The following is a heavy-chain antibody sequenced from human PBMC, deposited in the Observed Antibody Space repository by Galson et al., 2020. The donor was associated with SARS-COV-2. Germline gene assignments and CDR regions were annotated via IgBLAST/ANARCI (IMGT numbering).Heavy chain of an antibody. V-gene: IGHV4-30-4*01. J-gene: IGHJ4*02. CDR1: GGSICSGDYY. CDR3: AREGTDFWSGYYDY. D-gene: IGHD3-3*01. Sequence: SQTLSLTCTVSGGSICSGDYYWSWIRQPPGKGLEWIGYIYYSGSTYYNPSLKSRVTISVDTSKNQFSLKLSSVTAADTAVYYCAREGTDFWSGYYDYWGQGTLVTVSS. CDR2: IYYSGST.